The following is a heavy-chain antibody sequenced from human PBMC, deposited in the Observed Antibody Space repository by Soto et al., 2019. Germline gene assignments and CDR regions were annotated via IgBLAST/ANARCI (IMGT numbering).Heavy chain of an antibody. Sequence: LSLTCTVSGGSISSGGYYWSWIRQHPGKGLEWIGYIYYSGSTYYNPSLKSRVTISVDTSKNQFSLKLSSVTAADTAVYYCASTVATPQYYYYGMDVWGQGTTVTVSS. J-gene: IGHJ6*02. CDR3: ASTVATPQYYYYGMDV. CDR1: GGSISSGGYY. V-gene: IGHV4-31*03. CDR2: IYYSGST. D-gene: IGHD5-12*01.